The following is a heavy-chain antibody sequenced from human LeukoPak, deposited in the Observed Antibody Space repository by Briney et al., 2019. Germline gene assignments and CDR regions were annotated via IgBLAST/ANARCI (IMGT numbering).Heavy chain of an antibody. CDR1: GFTASSNY. Sequence: QAGGCLRLSCAVSGFTASSNYMSWVRQAPGKRLEWVSVIYSVGSTYYADSVKARFTISRDNSKNTLYLQMNSLRAEDTAVYYCARGAGYNCPVGYWGQGTLVTVSS. D-gene: IGHD5-24*01. CDR2: IYSVGST. J-gene: IGHJ4*02. V-gene: IGHV3-66*02. CDR3: ARGAGYNCPVGY.